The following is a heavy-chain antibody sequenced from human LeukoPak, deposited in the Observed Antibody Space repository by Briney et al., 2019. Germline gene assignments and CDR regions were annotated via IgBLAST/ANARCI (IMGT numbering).Heavy chain of an antibody. Sequence: SETLSLTCAVYGGSFNGYYWSWIRQPPGKGLEWIGEINHSGSTNYNPSLESRVTISVDTSKNQFSLKLSSVTAADTAVYYCARVLCGGDCYSDYWGQGTLVTVSS. J-gene: IGHJ4*02. CDR1: GGSFNGYY. CDR3: ARVLCGGDCYSDY. CDR2: INHSGST. V-gene: IGHV4-34*01. D-gene: IGHD2-21*02.